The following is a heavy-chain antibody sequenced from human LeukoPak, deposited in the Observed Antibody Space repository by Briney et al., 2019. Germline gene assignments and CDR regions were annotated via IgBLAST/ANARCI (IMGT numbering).Heavy chain of an antibody. Sequence: ASGTVSCKASGYTFSVYGFSWVRQAPGQGLEWMGWISAYSGNTKYAQKYQARVTLTTDTSTSTAYMELRSLRSDDTAVYYCARGGGSYGDYSLWLGYWGQGTLVTVSS. CDR2: ISAYSGNT. CDR3: ARGGGSYGDYSLWLGY. J-gene: IGHJ4*02. D-gene: IGHD4-17*01. V-gene: IGHV1-18*01. CDR1: GYTFSVYG.